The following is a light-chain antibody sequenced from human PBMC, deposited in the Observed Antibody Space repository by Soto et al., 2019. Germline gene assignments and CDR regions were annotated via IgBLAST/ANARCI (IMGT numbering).Light chain of an antibody. J-gene: IGLJ1*01. V-gene: IGLV1-40*01. CDR2: GNS. CDR3: QSYDSSLTGSKV. CDR1: SSNIGAGFD. Sequence: VLTQPPSVSGAPGQRVTISCTGSSSNIGAGFDVHWYQQLPGTAPKLLIYGNSNRPSGVPDRFSGSRSGTSASLAITGLQAEDEADYFCQSYDSSLTGSKVFGSGTKVTVL.